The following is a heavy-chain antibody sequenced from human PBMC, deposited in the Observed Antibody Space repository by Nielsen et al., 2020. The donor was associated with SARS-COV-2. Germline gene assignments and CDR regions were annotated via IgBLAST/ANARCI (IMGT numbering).Heavy chain of an antibody. D-gene: IGHD6-13*01. Sequence: SLKISCAASGFTFDDYAMHWVRQAPGKGLEWVSGISWNSGSIGYADSVKGRFTISRDNAKNSLYLQMNSLRAEDTALYYCASIGSSWSNDAFDIWGQGTMVTVSS. J-gene: IGHJ3*02. CDR1: GFTFDDYA. V-gene: IGHV3-9*01. CDR2: ISWNSGSI. CDR3: ASIGSSWSNDAFDI.